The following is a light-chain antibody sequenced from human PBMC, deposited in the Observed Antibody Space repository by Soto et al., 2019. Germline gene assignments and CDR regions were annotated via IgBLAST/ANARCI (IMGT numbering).Light chain of an antibody. Sequence: EIVMTQSPVALSVSPGERVALSCRASQSVGRNFAWYQQRPGQAPRVLIYGTSTRATGVPARFSAIRSGTAVSLAISSQQSEDSAVYYCQHYNKWPYTFDQATRLEIK. CDR2: GTS. V-gene: IGKV3-15*01. J-gene: IGKJ2*01. CDR3: QHYNKWPYT. CDR1: QSVGRN.